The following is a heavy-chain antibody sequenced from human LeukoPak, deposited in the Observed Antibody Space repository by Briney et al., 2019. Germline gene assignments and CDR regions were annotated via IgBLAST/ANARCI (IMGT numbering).Heavy chain of an antibody. CDR3: ATDLSLYCSTTSCYDLDY. V-gene: IGHV3-48*04. CDR1: GFTFSSYS. Sequence: GGSLRLSCAASGFTFSSYSMNWVRQAAGKGLEWVSYISSGSSTVYYADSVKGRFTISRDNAKNSLYLQMDRLRAGETAVNYCATDLSLYCSTTSCYDLDYWGQGTLVTVSS. J-gene: IGHJ4*02. CDR2: ISSGSSTV. D-gene: IGHD2-2*01.